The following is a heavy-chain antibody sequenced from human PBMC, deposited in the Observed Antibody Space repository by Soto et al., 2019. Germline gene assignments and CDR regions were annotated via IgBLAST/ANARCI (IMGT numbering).Heavy chain of an antibody. CDR3: ARESYGDRVDY. CDR1: GYTFSNYG. Sequence: QVQLVQSGAEVKKPGASVKVSCKASGYTFSNYGIAWVRQAPGQGLEWMGWSSTYNGNTEYAQKLQGRVTMTTDKSTSTAYMELRSLRSADTAVYYCARESYGDRVDYWGQGTLVTVSP. D-gene: IGHD4-17*01. CDR2: SSTYNGNT. J-gene: IGHJ4*02. V-gene: IGHV1-18*04.